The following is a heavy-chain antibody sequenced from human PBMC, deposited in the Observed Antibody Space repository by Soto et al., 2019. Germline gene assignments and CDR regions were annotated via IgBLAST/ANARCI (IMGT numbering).Heavy chain of an antibody. CDR1: GGSISSGGYY. CDR3: ARAYYYDSSGYSEFDY. CDR2: IYYSGST. D-gene: IGHD3-22*01. V-gene: IGHV4-31*03. J-gene: IGHJ4*02. Sequence: QVQLQESGPGLVKPSQTLTLTCTVSGGSISSGGYYWSWIRQHPGKGLEWIGYIYYSGSTYYNPSLKTRVTISVDTSKNQFSLKLSSVTPADTAVYYCARAYYYDSSGYSEFDYWGQGTLVTVSS.